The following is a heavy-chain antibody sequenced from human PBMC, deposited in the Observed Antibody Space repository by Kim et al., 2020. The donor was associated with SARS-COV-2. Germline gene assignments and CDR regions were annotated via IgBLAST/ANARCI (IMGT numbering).Heavy chain of an antibody. V-gene: IGHV1-2*06. Sequence: ASVKVSCKASGYTFTGYYMHWVRQAPGQGLEWMGRINPNSGGTNYAQKFQGRVTMTRDTSISTAYMELSRLRSDDTAVYYCAKGTYYYDSSGSPFDYWGQGTLVTVSS. J-gene: IGHJ4*02. D-gene: IGHD3-22*01. CDR1: GYTFTGYY. CDR3: AKGTYYYDSSGSPFDY. CDR2: INPNSGGT.